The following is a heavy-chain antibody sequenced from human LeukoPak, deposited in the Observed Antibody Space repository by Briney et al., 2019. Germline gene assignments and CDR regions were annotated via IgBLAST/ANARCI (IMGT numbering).Heavy chain of an antibody. V-gene: IGHV1-18*01. Sequence: ASVKVSCKASGYTFTSYGISWVRQAPGQGLEWMGWISAYNGNTNYAQKLQGRVTMTTDTSTSTAYMELRSLRSDDTAVYYCASRHTSGYSSGLDPYFDYWGQGTLVTVSS. D-gene: IGHD6-19*01. J-gene: IGHJ4*02. CDR2: ISAYNGNT. CDR1: GYTFTSYG. CDR3: ASRHTSGYSSGLDPYFDY.